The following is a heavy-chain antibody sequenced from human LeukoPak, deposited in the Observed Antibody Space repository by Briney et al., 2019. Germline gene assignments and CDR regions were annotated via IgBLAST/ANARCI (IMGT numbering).Heavy chain of an antibody. V-gene: IGHV3-23*01. CDR3: AKAGGDYGDYAPFDY. D-gene: IGHD4-17*01. Sequence: AGGSLRLSCAASGFTFSSYAMSWVRQAPGKGLEWVSAISGSGGSTYYADSVKGRFTISRDNSKNTLYLQMNSLRAEDTAVYYCAKAGGDYGDYAPFDYRGQGTLVTVSS. J-gene: IGHJ4*02. CDR2: ISGSGGST. CDR1: GFTFSSYA.